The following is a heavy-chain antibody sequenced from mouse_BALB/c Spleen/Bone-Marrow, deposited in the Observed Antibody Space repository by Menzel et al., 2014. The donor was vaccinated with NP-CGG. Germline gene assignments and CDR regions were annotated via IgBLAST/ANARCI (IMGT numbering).Heavy chain of an antibody. CDR3: ARRGDYYGAMDY. D-gene: IGHD1-1*01. J-gene: IGHJ4*01. V-gene: IGHV1S81*02. Sequence: QVQLQQSGAELVKPGASVKLSCEASGYTFTNYWMHWVNQRPGQGLEWIGEISPTNGRSNYNEKFKSKATLTVDKSSSTAYMQLSSLTSEDSAVYYCARRGDYYGAMDYWGQGTSVTVSS. CDR2: ISPTNGRS. CDR1: GYTFTNYW.